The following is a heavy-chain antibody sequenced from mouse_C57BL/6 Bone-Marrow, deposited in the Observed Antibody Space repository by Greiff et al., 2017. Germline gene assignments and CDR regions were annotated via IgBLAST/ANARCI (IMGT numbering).Heavy chain of an antibody. CDR3: ARSYDYDDYTMDY. Sequence: VQLQQPGAELVKPGASVKLSCKASGYTFTNYWMHWVKQRPGQGLEWIGMMHPNGGSPDYNEKFKSEGTLSVDNSSRTAYMELSSLTSEDSAVYYCARSYDYDDYTMDYWGQGTSVTVSS. J-gene: IGHJ4*01. D-gene: IGHD2-4*01. CDR1: GYTFTNYW. V-gene: IGHV1-64*01. CDR2: MHPNGGSP.